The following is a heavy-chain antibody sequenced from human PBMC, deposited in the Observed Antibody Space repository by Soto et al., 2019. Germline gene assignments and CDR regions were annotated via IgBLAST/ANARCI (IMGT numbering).Heavy chain of an antibody. J-gene: IGHJ6*02. Sequence: QVQLVQSGAEVKKPGSSVKVSCKASGGTFSSYAISWVRQAPGQGLEWMGGIIPIFGTANYAQKFQGRVTITADKSTSTDYMELSSLRSEDTAVYYCASSITIFGVVYYGMDVWGQGTTVTVSS. V-gene: IGHV1-69*06. CDR1: GGTFSSYA. D-gene: IGHD3-3*01. CDR3: ASSITIFGVVYYGMDV. CDR2: IIPIFGTA.